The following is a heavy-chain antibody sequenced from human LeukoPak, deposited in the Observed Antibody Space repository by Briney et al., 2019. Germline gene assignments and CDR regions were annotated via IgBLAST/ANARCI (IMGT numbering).Heavy chain of an antibody. CDR3: AKDEYQLLWGFDY. Sequence: GGSLRLSCAASGFTFSSYGMHWVCQAPGKGLEWVAVISYDGSNKYYADSVKGRFTISRDNSKNTLYLQMNSLRAEDTAVYHCAKDEYQLLWGFDYWGQGTLVTVSS. V-gene: IGHV3-30*18. CDR2: ISYDGSNK. J-gene: IGHJ4*02. CDR1: GFTFSSYG. D-gene: IGHD2-2*01.